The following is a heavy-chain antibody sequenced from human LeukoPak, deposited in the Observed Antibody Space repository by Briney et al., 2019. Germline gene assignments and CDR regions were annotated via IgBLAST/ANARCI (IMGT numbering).Heavy chain of an antibody. Sequence: SETLSLTCTDSGYSISSGYYWGWSRQPPGKGLERIGSIYHSGSTYYNPSLKSRVTISVDTSKNQFSLKLSSVTAADTAVYYCARAAGYGGNYYYYYMDVWGKGTTVTVSS. CDR2: IYHSGST. D-gene: IGHD4-23*01. CDR3: ARAAGYGGNYYYYYMDV. J-gene: IGHJ6*03. CDR1: GYSISSGYY. V-gene: IGHV4-38-2*02.